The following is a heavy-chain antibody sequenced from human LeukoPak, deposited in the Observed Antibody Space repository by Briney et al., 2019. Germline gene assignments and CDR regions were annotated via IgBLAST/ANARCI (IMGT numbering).Heavy chain of an antibody. Sequence: GGSLRLSCAASGFTFSDYYMSWIRQAPGKGLEWVSYISSSSTYTNYADSVKGRFTIYRDNAKNSLYLQMNSLRAEDTAVYYCATSVDTASDFDYWGQGTLVTVSS. CDR1: GFTFSDYY. V-gene: IGHV3-11*03. CDR3: ATSVDTASDFDY. CDR2: ISSSSTYT. J-gene: IGHJ4*02. D-gene: IGHD5-18*01.